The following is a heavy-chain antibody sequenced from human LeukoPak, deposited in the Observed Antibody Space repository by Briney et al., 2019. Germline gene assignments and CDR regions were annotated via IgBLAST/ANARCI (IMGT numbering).Heavy chain of an antibody. V-gene: IGHV3-53*01. CDR2: IYSGGST. Sequence: PGGSLRLSCAASGFTVSSNYMSWVRQAPGKGLEWVSVIYSGGSTYYADSVKGRFTISRDNSKNTLYLQMNSLRAEDTAVYYCARENDYRYGMDVWGQGTTVTVSS. CDR1: GFTVSSNY. J-gene: IGHJ6*02. CDR3: ARENDYRYGMDV.